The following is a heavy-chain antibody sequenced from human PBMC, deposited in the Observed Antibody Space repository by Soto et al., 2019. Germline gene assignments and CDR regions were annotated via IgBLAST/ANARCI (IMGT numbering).Heavy chain of an antibody. Sequence: GASVKVSCKASGFTFTSSAVQWVRQARGQRLEWIGWIVVGSGNTNYAQKFQERVTINRDMSTSTAYMELSSLRSDDTAIYYCAREENCSGGTCYSEYFHRWGQGTLVTVS. J-gene: IGHJ1*01. D-gene: IGHD2-15*01. CDR2: IVVGSGNT. CDR1: GFTFTSSA. V-gene: IGHV1-58*01. CDR3: AREENCSGGTCYSEYFHR.